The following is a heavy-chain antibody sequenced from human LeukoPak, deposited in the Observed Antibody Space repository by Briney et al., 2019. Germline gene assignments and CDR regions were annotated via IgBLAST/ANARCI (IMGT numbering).Heavy chain of an antibody. CDR1: GDSITSGSYY. Sequence: PSETLSLTCTVSGDSITSGSYYWGWIRQPPGKGLEWIGSIYYSGTTYYNPSLRGRVTISVDTSKNQFSLNLSSVTAADTAVYYCARDDYGDYVPRGAAGYWGQGTLVAVSS. CDR2: IYYSGTT. D-gene: IGHD4-17*01. V-gene: IGHV4-39*07. J-gene: IGHJ4*02. CDR3: ARDDYGDYVPRGAAGY.